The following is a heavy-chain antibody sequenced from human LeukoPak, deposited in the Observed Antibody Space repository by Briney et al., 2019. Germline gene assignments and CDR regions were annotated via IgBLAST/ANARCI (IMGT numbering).Heavy chain of an antibody. Sequence: KTGGSLRLSCAGSGFTLSSYAISWVRQAPGQGLEWMGWISAYNGNTNYAQKLQGRVTMTTDTSTSTAYMELRSLRSDDTAVYYCARVPYSGNYPEYYFDYWGQGTLVTVSS. J-gene: IGHJ4*02. CDR1: GFTLSSYA. D-gene: IGHD1-26*01. CDR2: ISAYNGNT. V-gene: IGHV1-18*01. CDR3: ARVPYSGNYPEYYFDY.